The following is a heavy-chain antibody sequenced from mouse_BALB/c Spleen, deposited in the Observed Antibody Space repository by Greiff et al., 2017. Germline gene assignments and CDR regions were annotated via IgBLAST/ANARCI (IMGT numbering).Heavy chain of an antibody. D-gene: IGHD2-1*01. CDR2: ISYSGST. Sequence: VQLKESGPGLVKPSQSLSLTCTVTGYSITSDYAWNWIRQFPGNKLEWMGYISYSGSTSYNPSLKSRISITRDTSKNQFFLQLNSVTTEDTATYYCASLYIPYAMDYWGQGTSVTVSS. V-gene: IGHV3-2*02. CDR3: ASLYIPYAMDY. CDR1: GYSITSDYA. J-gene: IGHJ4*01.